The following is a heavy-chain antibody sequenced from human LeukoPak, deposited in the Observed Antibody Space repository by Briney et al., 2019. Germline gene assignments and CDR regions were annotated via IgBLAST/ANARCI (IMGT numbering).Heavy chain of an antibody. D-gene: IGHD3-16*01. Sequence: GGSLRLSCAASGFTFSSYAMSWVRQAPGKGLEWVSYIRSSSSAIYYADSVKGRFTISRDNAKNSLYLQMNSLRVEDTAVYYCAREGGPAVFDYWGQGTLVTVSS. V-gene: IGHV3-48*01. CDR2: IRSSSSAI. CDR3: AREGGPAVFDY. J-gene: IGHJ4*02. CDR1: GFTFSSYA.